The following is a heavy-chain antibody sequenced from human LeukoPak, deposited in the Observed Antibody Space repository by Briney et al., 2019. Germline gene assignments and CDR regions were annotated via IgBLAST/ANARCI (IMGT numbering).Heavy chain of an antibody. Sequence: GGSLRLSCAASGFSFSDAWMSWVRQIPGKGLEWVSAISGSGGSTYYADSVKGRFTISRDNSKNTLYLQMNSLRAEDTALYYCARGSWRFDNGDSGFDPWGQGTLVTVSS. CDR2: ISGSGGST. V-gene: IGHV3-23*01. J-gene: IGHJ5*02. CDR1: GFSFSDAW. CDR3: ARGSWRFDNGDSGFDP. D-gene: IGHD4-17*01.